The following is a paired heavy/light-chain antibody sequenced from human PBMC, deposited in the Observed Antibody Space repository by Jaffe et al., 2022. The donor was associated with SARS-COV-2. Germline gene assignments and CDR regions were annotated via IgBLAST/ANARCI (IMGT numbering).Heavy chain of an antibody. J-gene: IGHJ4*02. CDR3: ARGGLLTAWFY. CDR1: GFTFSSYA. D-gene: IGHD3-16*01. Sequence: EVQLLESGGGLVQPGGSLRLSCAASGFTFSSYALSWVRQAPGKGLEWVSSIAGRGSSTYYADSVKGRLTISRDNSKNTLYLQMNSLRPDDTAVYYCARGGLLTAWFYWGPGTLVTVSS. CDR2: IAGRGSST. V-gene: IGHV3-23*01.
Light chain of an antibody. J-gene: IGKJ5*01. CDR1: QTVISSY. CDR2: TAS. Sequence: EIVLTQSPGTLSLSPGERATLSCRASQTVISSYLAWYQQRPGQAPRLLIYTASGRATGIPDRFSGSGSGTDFTLTISRLEPEDFAVYYCQQYGSSPNTFGQGTRLEIK. CDR3: QQYGSSPNT. V-gene: IGKV3-20*01.